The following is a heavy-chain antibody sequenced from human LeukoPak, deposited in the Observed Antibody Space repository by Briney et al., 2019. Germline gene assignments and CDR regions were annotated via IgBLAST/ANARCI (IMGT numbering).Heavy chain of an antibody. V-gene: IGHV3-7*01. D-gene: IGHD3-9*01. CDR2: IKQDGSEK. CDR1: GFTFSSYW. J-gene: IGHJ6*02. Sequence: GGSLRLSCAASGFTFSSYWMSWVRQAPGKGLEWVANIKQDGSEKYYVDSVKGRFTISRDNAKNSLYLQMNSLRAEDTAVYYCARVLRYFDWLPYAMDVWGQGTTVTVSS. CDR3: ARVLRYFDWLPYAMDV.